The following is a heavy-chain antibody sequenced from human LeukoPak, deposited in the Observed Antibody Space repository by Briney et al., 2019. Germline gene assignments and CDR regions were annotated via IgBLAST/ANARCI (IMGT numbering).Heavy chain of an antibody. CDR1: GGSISSYY. CDR3: ASQIVDENWFDP. D-gene: IGHD3-22*01. J-gene: IGHJ5*02. CDR2: IYYSGNT. Sequence: SETLSLTCTVSGGSISSYYWSWIRQPPGKGLEWIGYIYYSGNTNYNPSLKSRVTISVDTSKNQFSLKLSSVTAADTAVYYCASQIVDENWFDPWGQGTLVTVSS. V-gene: IGHV4-59*08.